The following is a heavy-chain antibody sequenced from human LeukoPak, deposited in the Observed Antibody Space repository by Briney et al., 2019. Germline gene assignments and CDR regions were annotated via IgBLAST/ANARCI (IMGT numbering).Heavy chain of an antibody. CDR2: IDRRGGRN. D-gene: IGHD3-16*01. V-gene: IGHV3-7*05. Sequence: PGGSLRLSCAASGFTFSRFWMNWVRQAPGRGREGVANIDRRGGRNNYVDSVKGRFTISRDNAKNSLVLEMSSLPADDTAVYFCATDVEGGTFDIWGQGTTVTVSS. CDR1: GFTFSRFW. J-gene: IGHJ3*02. CDR3: ATDVEGGTFDI.